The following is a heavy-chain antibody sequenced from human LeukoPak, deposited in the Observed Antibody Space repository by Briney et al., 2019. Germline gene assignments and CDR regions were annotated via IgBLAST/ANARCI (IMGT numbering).Heavy chain of an antibody. CDR3: ARDRAWYSSSCHDY. D-gene: IGHD6-13*01. J-gene: IGHJ4*02. V-gene: IGHV1-18*01. CDR2: ISAYNGNT. Sequence: EASVKVSCKASGYTFTSYGISWVRQAPGQGLEWMGWISAYNGNTNYAQKLQGRVTMTTDTSTSTAYMELRSLRSDDTAVYYCARDRAWYSSSCHDYWGQGTLVTVSS. CDR1: GYTFTSYG.